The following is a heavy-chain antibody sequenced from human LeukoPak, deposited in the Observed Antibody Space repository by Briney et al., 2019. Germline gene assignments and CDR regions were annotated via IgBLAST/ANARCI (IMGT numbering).Heavy chain of an antibody. V-gene: IGHV3-11*01. J-gene: IGHJ6*03. Sequence: GGSLRLSCAASGFTFSDYYMSWIRQAPGKGLEGVSYITSSGSSTYYADSVKGRFTISRDNAKNSLYLQMNSLRAEDTAVYYCAREVVYSDYYYYMDVWGKGTTVTVSS. CDR1: GFTFSDYY. CDR2: ITSSGSST. D-gene: IGHD2-8*02. CDR3: AREVVYSDYYYYMDV.